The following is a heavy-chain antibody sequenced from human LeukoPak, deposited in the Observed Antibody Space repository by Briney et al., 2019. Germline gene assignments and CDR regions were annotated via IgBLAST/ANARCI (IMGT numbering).Heavy chain of an antibody. CDR2: ISTYNANT. D-gene: IGHD6-19*01. CDR3: ARPDGRGWDALDY. Sequence: ASVKVSCKTSGYTFTSYGISWVRKAPGQGLEWMGWISTYNANTNYAQKLQGRVTMTTDTSTSTAYMELRSLRSDDTAVYYCARPDGRGWDALDYWGQGTLVTVSS. V-gene: IGHV1-18*01. CDR1: GYTFTSYG. J-gene: IGHJ4*02.